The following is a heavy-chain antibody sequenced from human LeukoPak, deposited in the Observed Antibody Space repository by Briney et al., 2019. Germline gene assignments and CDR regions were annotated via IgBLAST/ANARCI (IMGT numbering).Heavy chain of an antibody. J-gene: IGHJ6*02. CDR1: GFTFSRYS. CDR2: ISGGSTST. Sequence: GGSLRLSCAVSGFTFSRYSMNWVRQTPGKGLEWVSVISGGSTSTFYADSVKGRFTISRDNAKNSLYLQMDSLRAEDTAVYYCARNTPSLSTNGMDVWGQGTTVTVSS. D-gene: IGHD3-3*02. CDR3: ARNTPSLSTNGMDV. V-gene: IGHV3-21*01.